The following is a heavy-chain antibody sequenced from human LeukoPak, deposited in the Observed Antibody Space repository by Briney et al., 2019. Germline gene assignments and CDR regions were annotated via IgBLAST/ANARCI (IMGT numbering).Heavy chain of an antibody. D-gene: IGHD2-15*01. CDR3: ARDRRLGYCSGGSCSIHNYYYYGMDV. CDR2: ISSSGSTI. J-gene: IGHJ6*02. Sequence: PGGSLRLSCAASRFTFSDYYMSWIRQAPGKGLEWVSYISSSGSTIYYADSVKGRFTISRDNSKNTLYLQMNSLRAEDTAVYYCARDRRLGYCSGGSCSIHNYYYYGMDVWGQGTTVTVSS. V-gene: IGHV3-11*01. CDR1: RFTFSDYY.